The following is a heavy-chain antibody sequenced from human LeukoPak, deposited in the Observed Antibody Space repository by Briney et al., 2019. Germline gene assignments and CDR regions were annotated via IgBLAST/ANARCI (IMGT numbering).Heavy chain of an antibody. CDR1: GGSFSGYY. D-gene: IGHD3-3*01. Sequence: SETLSLTCAVYGGSFSGYYWSWIRQPPGKGLEWIGEINHNGSTNYNPSLKSRVTISVDTSKNQFSLKLSSVTAADTAVYYCARGLRFLEWFPLDYWGQGTLVTVSS. V-gene: IGHV4-34*01. CDR3: ARGLRFLEWFPLDY. CDR2: INHNGST. J-gene: IGHJ4*02.